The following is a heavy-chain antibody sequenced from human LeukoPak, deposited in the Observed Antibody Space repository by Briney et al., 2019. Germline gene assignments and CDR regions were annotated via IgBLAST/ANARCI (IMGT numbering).Heavy chain of an antibody. CDR3: ASQTYDFWSGYHFDY. Sequence: SETLSLTCTVSGGSISSGDYYWSWIRQPPGTGLEWIGYIYYSGSTYYNPSLKSRVTISVDTSKNQFSLKLSSVTAADTAVYYCASQTYDFWSGYHFDYWGQGTLVTVSS. CDR2: IYYSGST. CDR1: GGSISSGDYY. D-gene: IGHD3-3*01. V-gene: IGHV4-30-4*01. J-gene: IGHJ4*02.